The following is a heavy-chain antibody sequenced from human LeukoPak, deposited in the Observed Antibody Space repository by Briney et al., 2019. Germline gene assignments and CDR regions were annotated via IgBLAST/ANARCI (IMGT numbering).Heavy chain of an antibody. CDR2: IYYSGST. D-gene: IGHD3-10*01. V-gene: IGHV4-31*03. Sequence: PSETLSLTCTVSGGSISSGGYYWSWIRQHPGKGLEWIGYIYYSGSTYYNPSLKSRVTISVDTSKNQFSLKLSSVTAADTAVYYCARARSIGYYGSGSYLGYWGQGTLVTVSS. CDR1: GGSISSGGYY. J-gene: IGHJ4*02. CDR3: ARARSIGYYGSGSYLGY.